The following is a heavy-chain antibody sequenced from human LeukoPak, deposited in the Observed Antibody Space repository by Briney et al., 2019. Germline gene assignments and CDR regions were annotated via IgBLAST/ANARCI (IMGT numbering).Heavy chain of an antibody. Sequence: SETLSLTCAVYGGSFSGYYWSWIRQPPGKGLEWNGEINHSGSTNYNPSLKSRVTISVDTSKNQFSLKLSSVTAADTAVYYCARPGPNWFDPWGQGTLVTVSS. D-gene: IGHD7-27*01. CDR2: INHSGST. J-gene: IGHJ5*02. CDR3: ARPGPNWFDP. V-gene: IGHV4-34*01. CDR1: GGSFSGYY.